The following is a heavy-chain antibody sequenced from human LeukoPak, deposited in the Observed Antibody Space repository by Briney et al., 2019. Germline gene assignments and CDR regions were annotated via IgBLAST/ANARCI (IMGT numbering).Heavy chain of an antibody. Sequence: ASVKVSCKASGYTFTSYYMHWVRQAPGQGLEWMGIINPSGGSTSYAQKFQGRVTMTRDTSTSTVCMELSSLRSEDTAAYYCARGIVGATVGYWGQGTLVTVSS. D-gene: IGHD1-26*01. CDR1: GYTFTSYY. CDR2: INPSGGST. V-gene: IGHV1-46*01. J-gene: IGHJ4*02. CDR3: ARGIVGATVGY.